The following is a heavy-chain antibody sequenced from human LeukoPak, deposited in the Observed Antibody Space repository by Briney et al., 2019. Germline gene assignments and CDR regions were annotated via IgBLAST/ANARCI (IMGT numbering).Heavy chain of an antibody. V-gene: IGHV4-4*07. CDR1: GGSISSYY. Sequence: SETLSLTCTVSGGSISSYYWSWIQQPAGKGLEWIGRIYTSGSTNYNPSLKSRVTMSVDTSKNQFSLKLSSVTAADTAMYYCARDRPHGGSGYFFDYWGQGTLVTVSS. CDR3: ARDRPHGGSGYFFDY. D-gene: IGHD3-22*01. CDR2: IYTSGST. J-gene: IGHJ4*02.